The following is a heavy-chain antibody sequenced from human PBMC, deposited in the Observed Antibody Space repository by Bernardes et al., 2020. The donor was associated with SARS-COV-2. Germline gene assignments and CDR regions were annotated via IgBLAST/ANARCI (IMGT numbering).Heavy chain of an antibody. CDR1: GGSFSGYY. Sequence: SETLSLTCAVYGGSFSGYYWSWIRQPPGKGLEWIGEINHSGSTNYNPSLKSRVTISVDTSKNQFSLKLSSVTAADTAVYYCAREGVYCSSTSCYPYYYYYYYMDVWGKGTTVTVSS. CDR2: INHSGST. D-gene: IGHD2-2*01. CDR3: AREGVYCSSTSCYPYYYYYYYMDV. J-gene: IGHJ6*03. V-gene: IGHV4-34*01.